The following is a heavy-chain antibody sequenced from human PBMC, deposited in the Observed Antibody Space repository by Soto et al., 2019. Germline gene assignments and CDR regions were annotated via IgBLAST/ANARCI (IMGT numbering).Heavy chain of an antibody. CDR1: GLTFSRHA. CDR3: AKSCWYCSRGFG. J-gene: IGHJ4*02. CDR2: ISGSGGST. D-gene: IGHD2-15*01. Sequence: GGSLRLPRAASGLTFSRHAMSCVRQAPGKGLEWVSAISGSGGSTYYADSVKGRFTISRDNSKNTLYLQMNSLRAEDTAVYYCAKSCWYCSRGFGWGQGTLLTVSS. V-gene: IGHV3-23*01.